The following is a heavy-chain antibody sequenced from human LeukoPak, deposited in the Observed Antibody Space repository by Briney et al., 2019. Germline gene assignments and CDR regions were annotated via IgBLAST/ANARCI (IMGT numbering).Heavy chain of an antibody. CDR1: GGSITNYY. CDR2: IHYSGST. D-gene: IGHD2-2*02. CDR3: ARVDIRYCSSTRCYRGLPFDS. J-gene: IGHJ3*02. V-gene: IGHV4-59*08. Sequence: PSETLSLTCTVSGGSITNYYWTWIRQPPGKGLEWVGYIHYSGSTNYNPSLKSRVTISVDTSKNQFSLKLSSVTAADTAVYYFARVDIRYCSSTRCYRGLPFDSWGQ.